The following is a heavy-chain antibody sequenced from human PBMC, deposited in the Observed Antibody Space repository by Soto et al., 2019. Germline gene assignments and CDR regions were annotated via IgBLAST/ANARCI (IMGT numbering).Heavy chain of an antibody. CDR1: GFTFSSYS. Sequence: EVQLVESGGGLVQPGGSLRLSCAASGFTFSSYSMNWVRQAPGKGLEWVSYISSSSSTINYADYVKGRFTISRDNAKNALYLQMNSLRDEDTAVDYCARAGLDGGWFDPWGQGTLVTVSS. V-gene: IGHV3-48*02. CDR3: ARAGLDGGWFDP. CDR2: ISSSSSTI. D-gene: IGHD4-17*01. J-gene: IGHJ5*02.